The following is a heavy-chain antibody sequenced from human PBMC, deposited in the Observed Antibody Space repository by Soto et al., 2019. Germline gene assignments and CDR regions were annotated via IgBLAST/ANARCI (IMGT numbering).Heavy chain of an antibody. J-gene: IGHJ4*02. CDR1: GYTFTNYG. D-gene: IGHD5-18*01. CDR2: IGGHKGYT. Sequence: QVQLVQSGAEVREPGASVKVSCKASGYTFTNYGVSWVRQAPGQGLEWMGWIGGHKGYTNYAQKLQGRVTLTTDTSTSTAYMELRSLRSDDTAVYYCAPHTLDTGMPSGYWGQGTLVTVSS. V-gene: IGHV1-18*01. CDR3: APHTLDTGMPSGY.